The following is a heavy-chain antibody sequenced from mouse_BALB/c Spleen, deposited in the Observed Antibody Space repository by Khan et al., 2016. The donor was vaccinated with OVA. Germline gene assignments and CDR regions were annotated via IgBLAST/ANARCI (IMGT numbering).Heavy chain of an antibody. J-gene: IGHJ2*01. Sequence: EVELVESGGGLVQPGGSRKLSCAASGFTFSSFGMHWVRQAPEKGLEWVAYISGDSNTIYYTDTVKGRFTISRDNTKNTLFLQMTSLRSEDTAMYYCARSYFYGYYFDQWGQGTTLTVSS. V-gene: IGHV5-17*02. CDR2: ISGDSNTI. D-gene: IGHD1-1*01. CDR1: GFTFSSFG. CDR3: ARSYFYGYYFDQ.